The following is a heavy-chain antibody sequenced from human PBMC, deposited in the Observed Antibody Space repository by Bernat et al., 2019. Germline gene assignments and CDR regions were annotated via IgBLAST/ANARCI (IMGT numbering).Heavy chain of an antibody. CDR2: INSDGSNR. J-gene: IGHJ6*02. CDR1: AFTFSNYW. CDR3: ARSYYYYDMDV. Sequence: EAPLVESGGGLVQPGGSLRLSCAASAFTFSNYWMHWVRHAPGKGLVWVSRINSDGSNRNYADSVKDRFTISRDNAKNTLYLQMNSLGAEGTAVYYCARSYYYYDMDVWGQGTTVTVSS. V-gene: IGHV3-74*01.